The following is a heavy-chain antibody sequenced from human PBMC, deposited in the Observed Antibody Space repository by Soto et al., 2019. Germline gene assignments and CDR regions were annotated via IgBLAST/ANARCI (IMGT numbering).Heavy chain of an antibody. CDR2: ISPYNDYT. Sequence: ASVKVSCKTSGYTFSSYCVNWVRQAPGRGLEWMGWISPYNDYTYYAQKFQGRVSMTTDTSTNTAYMELRSLRSDDTAVYYCARDLAYYYDSSGYYFFDYWGQGTLVTVSS. CDR3: ARDLAYYYDSSGYYFFDY. D-gene: IGHD3-22*01. J-gene: IGHJ4*02. CDR1: GYTFSSYC. V-gene: IGHV1-18*01.